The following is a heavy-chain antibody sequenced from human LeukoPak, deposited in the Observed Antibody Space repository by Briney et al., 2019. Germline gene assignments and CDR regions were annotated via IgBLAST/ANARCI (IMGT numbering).Heavy chain of an antibody. CDR2: INHSGST. CDR3: ARRSYRNWFDP. D-gene: IGHD1-26*01. Sequence: SETLSLTCAVYGGSFSGYYWSWIRQPPGKGLEWIGEINHSGSTYYNPSLKSRVTISVDTSKNQFSLKLSSVTAADTAVYYCARRSYRNWFDPWGQGTLVTVSS. V-gene: IGHV4-34*01. CDR1: GGSFSGYY. J-gene: IGHJ5*02.